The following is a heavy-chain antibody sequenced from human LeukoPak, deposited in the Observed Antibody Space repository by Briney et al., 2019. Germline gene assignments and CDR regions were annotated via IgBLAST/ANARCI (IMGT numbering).Heavy chain of an antibody. CDR3: ARDHRIYYFDY. V-gene: IGHV3-9*01. D-gene: IGHD2/OR15-2a*01. CDR1: GFTFADYA. Sequence: GGSLRLSCAASGFTFADYAMHWVRQTPGKGLEWVSGISWNSGNIDYADSVKGRFTISRDNAKNSLYLQMISLRAEDTAVYYCARDHRIYYFDYWGQGTPVTVSS. CDR2: ISWNSGNI. J-gene: IGHJ4*02.